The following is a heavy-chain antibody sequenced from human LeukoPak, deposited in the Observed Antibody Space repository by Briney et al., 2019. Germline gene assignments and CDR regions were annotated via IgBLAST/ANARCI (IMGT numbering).Heavy chain of an antibody. CDR1: GFSLNTRGVG. V-gene: IGHV2-5*02. Sequence: CGPTLVNPTQTLTLTCTFSGFSLNTRGVGVGWIRQPPGRALEWFTLIYLDDDRRYSTSLKSRLTITKDTSKNQVVLTITNMDPVDTATYFCAHRKNYYDSSVFDNWGQATLVTVSS. CDR3: AHRKNYYDSSVFDN. CDR2: IYLDDDR. J-gene: IGHJ4*02. D-gene: IGHD3-22*01.